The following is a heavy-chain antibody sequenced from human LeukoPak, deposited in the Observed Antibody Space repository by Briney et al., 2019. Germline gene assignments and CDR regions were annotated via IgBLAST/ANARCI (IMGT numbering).Heavy chain of an antibody. CDR2: ISSSSSYI. CDR1: GFTFSSYS. D-gene: IGHD3-22*01. Sequence: PGGSLRLFCAASGFTFSSYSMNWVRQAPGKGLEWVSSISSSSSYIYYADSVKGRFTISRDNAKNSLYLQMNSLRAEDTAVYYCARDGYYYDSSDIWGQGTMVTVSS. J-gene: IGHJ3*02. V-gene: IGHV3-21*01. CDR3: ARDGYYYDSSDI.